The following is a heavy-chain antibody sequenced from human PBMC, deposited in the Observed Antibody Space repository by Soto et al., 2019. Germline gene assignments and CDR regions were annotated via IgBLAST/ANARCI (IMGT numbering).Heavy chain of an antibody. CDR3: AGEAFDI. Sequence: GGSLRLSCAASGFTFSSYAMHWVRQAPGKGLEWVAVISYDGSNKYYADSVKGRFTISRDNPKNTLYLQMNSLRAEDTAVYYCAGEAFDIWGQGTMVTVSS. CDR2: ISYDGSNK. J-gene: IGHJ3*02. V-gene: IGHV3-30-3*01. CDR1: GFTFSSYA.